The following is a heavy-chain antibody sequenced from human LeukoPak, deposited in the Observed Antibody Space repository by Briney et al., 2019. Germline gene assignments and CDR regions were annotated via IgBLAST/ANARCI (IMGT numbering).Heavy chain of an antibody. CDR1: GYTFTDYY. D-gene: IGHD2-2*01. CDR2: INPDSGGT. Sequence: EASVEVSCKASGYTFTDYYMHWVRQAPGQGLEWMGGINPDSGGTNYAQKFQGRVTMTRDTSINTAYMELSRLRSDDTAVYYCARIKSTSLDYWGQGTLVTVSS. V-gene: IGHV1-2*02. J-gene: IGHJ4*02. CDR3: ARIKSTSLDY.